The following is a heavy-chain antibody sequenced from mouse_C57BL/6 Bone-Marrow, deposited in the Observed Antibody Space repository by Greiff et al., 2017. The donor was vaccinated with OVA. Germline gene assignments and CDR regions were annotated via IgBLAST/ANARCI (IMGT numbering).Heavy chain of an antibody. V-gene: IGHV1-64*01. J-gene: IGHJ4*01. CDR3: ARGRGYYAMDY. CDR2: IHTNSGST. D-gene: IGHD3-3*01. CDR1: GYTFTRYW. Sequence: QVQLQQPGAELVKPGASVKLSCKASGYTFTRYWMHWVKQRPGQGLEWIGMIHTNSGSTNYNEKFKSKATLTVDKSSSTAYMQLSSLTSEDSAVYYCARGRGYYAMDYWGQGPSVTVSS.